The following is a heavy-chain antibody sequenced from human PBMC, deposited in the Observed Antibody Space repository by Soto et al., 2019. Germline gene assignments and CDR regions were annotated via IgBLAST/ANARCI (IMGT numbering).Heavy chain of an antibody. J-gene: IGHJ2*01. V-gene: IGHV3-30-3*01. Sequence: HLGGSLRLSCAASGFTFSSYAMHWVRQAPGKGLEWVAVISYDGSNKYYADSVKGRFTISRDNSKNTLYLQMNSLRAEDTAVYYCARDRSVGHIAARPRYFDLWGRGTLVTVSS. CDR1: GFTFSSYA. CDR2: ISYDGSNK. D-gene: IGHD6-6*01. CDR3: ARDRSVGHIAARPRYFDL.